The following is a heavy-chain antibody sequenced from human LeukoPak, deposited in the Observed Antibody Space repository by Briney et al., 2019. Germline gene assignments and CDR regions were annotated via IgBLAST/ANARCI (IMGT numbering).Heavy chain of an antibody. CDR2: IRGSGGHT. CDR1: GFTFSSFA. D-gene: IGHD2-2*01. V-gene: IGHV3-23*01. CDR3: AKAPRYCSSASCSILYGMDV. J-gene: IGHJ6*02. Sequence: GGSLRLSCAVSGFTFSSFAMSWVRQAQGKGLEWVSTIRGSGGHTYYADSVTGRFTIARDNSKNTQYLQMNSQRDEDTAVYYCAKAPRYCSSASCSILYGMDVWGQGTTVTVSS.